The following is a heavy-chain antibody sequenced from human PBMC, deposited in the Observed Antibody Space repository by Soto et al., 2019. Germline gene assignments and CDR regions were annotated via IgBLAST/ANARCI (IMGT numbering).Heavy chain of an antibody. CDR2: IIPIFGTA. CDR1: GGTFSSYA. V-gene: IGHV1-69*13. Sequence: SVKVSCKASGGTFSSYAISWVRQAPGQGLEWMGGIIPIFGTANYAQKFQGRVTITADESTSTAYMELSSLRSEDTAVYYCAEGDYGDYAGRYYYYGMDVWGQGTTVTVSS. D-gene: IGHD4-17*01. J-gene: IGHJ6*02. CDR3: AEGDYGDYAGRYYYYGMDV.